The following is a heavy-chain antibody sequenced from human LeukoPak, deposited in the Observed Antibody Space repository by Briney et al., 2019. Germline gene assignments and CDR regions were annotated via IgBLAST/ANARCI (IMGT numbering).Heavy chain of an antibody. CDR2: ISSSSSYI. Sequence: KSGGSLRLSCAASGFTFSSYAMEWVRQAPGKGLEWVSSISSSSSYIYYADSVKGRFTISRDNAKNSLYLQMNSLRAEDTAVYYCARGSSTSSATFDYYYGMDVWGQGTTVTVSS. CDR1: GFTFSSYA. D-gene: IGHD2-2*01. J-gene: IGHJ6*02. V-gene: IGHV3-21*01. CDR3: ARGSSTSSATFDYYYGMDV.